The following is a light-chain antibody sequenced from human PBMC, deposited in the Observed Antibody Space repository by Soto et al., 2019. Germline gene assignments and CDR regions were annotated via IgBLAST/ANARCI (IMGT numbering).Light chain of an antibody. J-gene: IGLJ2*01. V-gene: IGLV2-14*03. CDR2: DVS. Sequence: QSVLTQPAPVSGSPGQSITFSCTGTSSDVGDYNYVSWYQQHPGKAPKLMIYDVSKRPSGVSNRFSGSKSGNTASLTISGLQAEDEADYYCSSYTRSSTLVVFGGGTKLTVL. CDR1: SSDVGDYNY. CDR3: SSYTRSSTLVV.